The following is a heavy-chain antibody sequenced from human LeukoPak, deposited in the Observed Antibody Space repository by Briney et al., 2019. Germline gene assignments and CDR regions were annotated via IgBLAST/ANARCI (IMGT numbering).Heavy chain of an antibody. CDR2: ISGSGGST. V-gene: IGHV3-23*01. Sequence: GGSLRLSCTASGFTFSNYDMDWVRQAPGKGLEWVSAISGSGGSTYYADSVKGRFTISRDNSKNTPYLQMNSLRAEDTAVYYCAKLPEQQPDYWGEGTLVTVSS. CDR3: AKLPEQQPDY. CDR1: GFTFSNYD. D-gene: IGHD6-13*01. J-gene: IGHJ4*02.